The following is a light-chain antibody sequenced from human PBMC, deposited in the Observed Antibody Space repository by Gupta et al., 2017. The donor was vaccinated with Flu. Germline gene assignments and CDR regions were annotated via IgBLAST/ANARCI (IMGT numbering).Light chain of an antibody. V-gene: IGLV1-51*01. Sequence: QSVLPQPPSVSAAPGQKVTISCSRSSSNIGNNYVSWYQQLPGTAPKLLIYDNNKRPSGIPDRFSGSKSGTSATLGITGLQTGDEADYYCGTWDSSLSAVVFGGGTKLTVL. CDR3: GTWDSSLSAVV. CDR1: SSNIGNNY. J-gene: IGLJ2*01. CDR2: DNN.